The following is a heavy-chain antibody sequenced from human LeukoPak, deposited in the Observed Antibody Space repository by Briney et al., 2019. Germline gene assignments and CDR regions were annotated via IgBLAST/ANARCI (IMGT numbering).Heavy chain of an antibody. J-gene: IGHJ4*02. CDR3: ARDQDVAAAGTWGSLDY. CDR1: GFTFSYYG. V-gene: IGHV3-30*03. CDR2: ISYDATNK. Sequence: PGGFLRLSCAASGFTFSYYGIHWVRQAPGKGLEWVAVISYDATNKYYTDSVKGRFTISRDNSKNTLYLQMNSLRAEDTAVYYCARDQDVAAAGTWGSLDYWGQGTLVTVSS. D-gene: IGHD6-13*01.